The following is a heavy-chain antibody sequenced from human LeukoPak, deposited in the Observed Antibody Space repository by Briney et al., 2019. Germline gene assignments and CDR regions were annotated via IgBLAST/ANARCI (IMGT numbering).Heavy chain of an antibody. J-gene: IGHJ4*02. CDR3: AREAASSGWYVSDY. CDR2: ISSSSSTI. D-gene: IGHD6-19*01. CDR1: GFTFSSYS. V-gene: IGHV3-48*04. Sequence: GGSLRLSCVASGFTFSSYSMNWVRQAPGKGLEWVSYISSSSSTIYYADSVKGRFTISRDNAKNSLYLQMNSLRAEDTAVYYCAREAASSGWYVSDYWGQGTLVTVSS.